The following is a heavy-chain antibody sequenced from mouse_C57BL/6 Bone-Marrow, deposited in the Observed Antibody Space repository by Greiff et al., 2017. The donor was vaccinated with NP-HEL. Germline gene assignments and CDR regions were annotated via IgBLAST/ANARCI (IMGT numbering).Heavy chain of an antibody. D-gene: IGHD1-3*01. V-gene: IGHV5-6*01. CDR2: ISSGGSYT. CDR1: GFTFSSFG. CDR3: ARLMAGFYYAMDY. J-gene: IGHJ4*01. Sequence: EVHLVESGGDLVKPGGSLKLSCAASGFTFSSFGLSWFRQTPAKRLEWVATISSGGSYTYYPASGKGRFPISRDNAKNTLYLQMSSLKSEDTAMYYCARLMAGFYYAMDYWGQGTSVTVSS.